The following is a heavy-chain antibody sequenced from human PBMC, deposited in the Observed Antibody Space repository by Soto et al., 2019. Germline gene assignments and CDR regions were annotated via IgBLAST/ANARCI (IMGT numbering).Heavy chain of an antibody. CDR3: AHSRLSQQQLDAPIDS. CDR2: IYWNDDE. V-gene: IGHV2-5*01. D-gene: IGHD6-13*01. CDR1: GFSLSTSGVG. Sequence: SGPTLVNPTQTLTLTCTFSGFSLSTSGVGVGWIRQPPGKALEWLALIYWNDDERYSPSLKSRLTITKDTSKNQVVLTMTNMDPVDTATYYCAHSRLSQQQLDAPIDSWGQGTLVTVSS. J-gene: IGHJ4*02.